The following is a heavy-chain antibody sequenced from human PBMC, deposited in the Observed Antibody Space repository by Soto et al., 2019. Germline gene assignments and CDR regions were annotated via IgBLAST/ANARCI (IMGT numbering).Heavy chain of an antibody. CDR3: ARDGVWILYSSQGGGAFDI. CDR2: ISSSGSTI. CDR1: GFTFSSYE. J-gene: IGHJ3*02. D-gene: IGHD6-13*01. V-gene: IGHV3-48*03. Sequence: RLSCAASGFTFSSYEMNWVRQAPGKGLEWVSYISSSGSTIYYADSVKGRFTISGDNAKNSLYLQMNSLRAEDTAVYYCARDGVWILYSSQGGGAFDIWGQGTMVTVSS.